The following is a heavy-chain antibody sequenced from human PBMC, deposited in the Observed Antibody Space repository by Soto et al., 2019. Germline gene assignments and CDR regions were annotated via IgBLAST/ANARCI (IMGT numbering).Heavy chain of an antibody. Sequence: ASVKVSCKASGYTFTSYDINWVRQATGQGPEWMGWMNPNSGNTGYAQKFQGRVTMTRSTSISTAYMELSSLRSDDTAVYYCARAPREWGFAYWCPGTLVTVSS. D-gene: IGHD3-3*01. J-gene: IGHJ4*02. CDR2: MNPNSGNT. CDR3: ARAPREWGFAY. V-gene: IGHV1-8*01. CDR1: GYTFTSYD.